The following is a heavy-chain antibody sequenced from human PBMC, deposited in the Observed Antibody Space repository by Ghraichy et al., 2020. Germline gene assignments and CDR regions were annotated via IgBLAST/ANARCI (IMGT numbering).Heavy chain of an antibody. V-gene: IGHV3-7*01. CDR1: GFTFSRHW. D-gene: IGHD4-17*01. J-gene: IGHJ4*02. Sequence: GESLNISCAASGFTFSRHWMSWVRQAPGKGLEWVASIKSDGSDSFYLDSVKGRFTISRDNAENSVSLEMTSLRAEDMAIYYCARDPYGDYKYGGTDYWGRGTLVSVSS. CDR2: IKSDGSDS. CDR3: ARDPYGDYKYGGTDY.